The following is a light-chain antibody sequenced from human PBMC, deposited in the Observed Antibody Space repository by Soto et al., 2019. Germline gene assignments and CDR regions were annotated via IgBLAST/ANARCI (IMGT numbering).Light chain of an antibody. CDR3: QQRSNWPPVT. CDR1: QSISSY. J-gene: IGKJ4*01. V-gene: IGKV3-11*01. Sequence: EIVMTQSPATLSVSPGERATLSCRASQSISSYLAWYHQKPGQAPRLLIYDASNRATGIPARFSGSGSGTDFTLTISSLEPEDFGVYYCQQRSNWPPVTFGGGTKVDIK. CDR2: DAS.